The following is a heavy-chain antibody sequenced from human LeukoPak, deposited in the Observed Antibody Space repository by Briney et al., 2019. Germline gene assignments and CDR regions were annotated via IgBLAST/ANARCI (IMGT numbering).Heavy chain of an antibody. CDR1: GFTVSSNY. D-gene: IGHD5-24*01. J-gene: IGHJ4*02. Sequence: GGSLRLSCAASGFTVSSNYMSWVRQAPGKGMEWVSVIYSGGSTYYADSVKGRFTISRDNSKNTLYLQMGSLRAEDMAVYYCARVGGYNYRAYFDYWGQGTLVTVSS. CDR3: ARVGGYNYRAYFDY. CDR2: IYSGGST. V-gene: IGHV3-66*02.